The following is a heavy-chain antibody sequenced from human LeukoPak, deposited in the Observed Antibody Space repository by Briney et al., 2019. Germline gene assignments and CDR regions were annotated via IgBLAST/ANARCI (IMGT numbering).Heavy chain of an antibody. D-gene: IGHD1-26*01. CDR2: VYYSGST. Sequence: SETLSLTCTVSGGSISSYYWSWIRQSPGKGLEWIGYVYYSGSTNYSPSLKSRVSISVDTSKNQFSLKLSSVTAADTAVYYCVRHVGSCYYYGMDVWGQGTTVTVSS. V-gene: IGHV4-59*08. J-gene: IGHJ6*02. CDR1: GGSISSYY. CDR3: VRHVGSCYYYGMDV.